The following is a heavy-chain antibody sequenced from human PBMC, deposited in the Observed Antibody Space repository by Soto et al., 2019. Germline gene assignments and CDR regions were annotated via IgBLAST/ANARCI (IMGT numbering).Heavy chain of an antibody. V-gene: IGHV4-34*01. J-gene: IGHJ5*02. CDR3: ARGRRSIAARTRGNWFDP. D-gene: IGHD6-6*01. Sequence: QVQLQQWGAGLLKPSETLSLTCAVYGGSFSGYYWSWIRQPPGKGLEWIGEINHGGSTNYNPPLMSRVTISVDASKNQFSLKLSSVTAADTAVYYCARGRRSIAARTRGNWFDPWGQGTLVTVSS. CDR2: INHGGST. CDR1: GGSFSGYY.